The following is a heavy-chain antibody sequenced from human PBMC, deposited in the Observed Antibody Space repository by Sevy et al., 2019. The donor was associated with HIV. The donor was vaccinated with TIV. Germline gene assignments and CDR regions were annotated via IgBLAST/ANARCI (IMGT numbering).Heavy chain of an antibody. CDR2: ISGSGIT. CDR3: ARDPLLGIAREVARGGY. D-gene: IGHD2-2*03. V-gene: IGHV3-11*01. J-gene: IGHJ4*02. Sequence: GGSLRLSCSGSGFIFSDYYMSWIRQAPGRGLEWVSYISGSGITYYADSVEGRFTISRDKARNSLYLQRNSLRADDTAVYYCARDPLLGIAREVARGGYWGQGTLVTVSS. CDR1: GFIFSDYY.